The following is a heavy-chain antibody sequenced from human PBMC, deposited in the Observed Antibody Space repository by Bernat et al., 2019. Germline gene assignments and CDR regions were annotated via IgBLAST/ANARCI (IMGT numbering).Heavy chain of an antibody. CDR3: AKWGYGDYAKYYYYGMDV. Sequence: EVQLVESGGGLIQPGGSLRLSCAASGFTVSSNYMSWVRQAPGKGLEWVSLIYSGGSTYYADSVKGRFTISRDNSKNTLYLQMNSLRAEDTAVYYCAKWGYGDYAKYYYYGMDVWGQGTTVTVSS. CDR1: GFTVSSNY. CDR2: IYSGGST. V-gene: IGHV3-66*03. D-gene: IGHD4-17*01. J-gene: IGHJ6*02.